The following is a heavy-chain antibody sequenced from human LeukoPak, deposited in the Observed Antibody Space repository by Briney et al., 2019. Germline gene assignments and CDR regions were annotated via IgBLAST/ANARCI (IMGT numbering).Heavy chain of an antibody. CDR2: IYYSGST. V-gene: IGHV4-59*01. D-gene: IGHD3-22*01. J-gene: IGHJ5*02. CDR3: ARGLYYYDSSGYYYSWFDP. CDR1: GGSISSYY. Sequence: SETLSLTCTVSGGSISSYYWSWIRQPPGKGLEWIGYIYYSGSTNYNPSLKSRVTISVDTSKNQFSPKLSSVTAADTAVYYCARGLYYYDSSGYYYSWFDPWGQGTLVTVSS.